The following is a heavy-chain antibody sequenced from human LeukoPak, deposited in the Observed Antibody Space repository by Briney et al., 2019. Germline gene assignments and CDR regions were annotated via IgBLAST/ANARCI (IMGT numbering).Heavy chain of an antibody. CDR3: ARDPGSSSWSRTLDY. CDR1: GGSISSSSYY. V-gene: IGHV4-39*07. D-gene: IGHD6-13*01. CDR2: IYYSGST. J-gene: IGHJ4*02. Sequence: SETLSLTCTVSGGSISSSSYYWGWIRQPPGKGLEWIGSIYYSGSTYYNPSLKSRVTISVDRSKNQFSLKLSSVTAADTAVYYCARDPGSSSWSRTLDYWGQGTLVTVSS.